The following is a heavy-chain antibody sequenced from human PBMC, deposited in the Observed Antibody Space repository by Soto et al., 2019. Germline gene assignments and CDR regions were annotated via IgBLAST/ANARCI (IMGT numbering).Heavy chain of an antibody. CDR1: GGSIDTSDYY. Sequence: PSETLSLTCTVSGGSIDTSDYYWSWLRQQPGKGLEWIGYIYYSGSTNYNPSLKSRVTISVDTSKNQFSLKLSSVTAADTAVYYCARDRRKPSYYDFWSGYYPPYGMDVWGQGTTVTVSS. V-gene: IGHV4-61*08. CDR2: IYYSGST. D-gene: IGHD3-3*01. CDR3: ARDRRKPSYYDFWSGYYPPYGMDV. J-gene: IGHJ6*02.